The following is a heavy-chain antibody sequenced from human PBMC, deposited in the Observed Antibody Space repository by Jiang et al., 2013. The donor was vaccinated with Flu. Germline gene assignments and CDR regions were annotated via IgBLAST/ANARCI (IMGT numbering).Heavy chain of an antibody. J-gene: IGHJ5*02. Sequence: VQLVQSGSELKEPGASVRVSCKPSGYTFAAYAVVWVRQAPGQGLEWMGWINTKTGNPTYDQGFTGRFAFSLDTSVKTTYLQINSLAAEDTAVYYCARPRRNCIYDSCYSDLDLWGQGTLVTVSS. CDR2: INTKTGNP. D-gene: IGHD2-15*01. V-gene: IGHV7-4-1*02. CDR3: ARPRRNCIYDSCYSDLDL. CDR1: GYTFAAYA.